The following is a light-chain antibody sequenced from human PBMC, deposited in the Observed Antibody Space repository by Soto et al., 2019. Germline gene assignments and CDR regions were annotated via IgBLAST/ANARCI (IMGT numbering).Light chain of an antibody. J-gene: IGLJ1*01. CDR2: YDD. CDR3: AAWDDSLNGYV. V-gene: IGLV1-36*01. CDR1: SSNIGNNA. Sequence: QSVLTQSPSVSEAPGQRVTISCSGSSSNIGNNAVNWYQQLPGKAPKLLIYYDDLLPSGVSDRFSGSKSGTSASLAISGLQSEDEADYYCAAWDDSLNGYVFGTGTKVTVL.